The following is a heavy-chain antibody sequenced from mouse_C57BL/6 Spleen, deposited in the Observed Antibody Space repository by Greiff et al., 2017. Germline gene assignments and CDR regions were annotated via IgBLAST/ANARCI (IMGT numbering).Heavy chain of an antibody. V-gene: IGHV5-17*01. Sequence: EVKLVESGGGLVKPGGSLKLSCAASGFTFSDYGMHWVRQAPEKGPEWVAYISSGSSTIYYADTVKGRFTISRDNAKNTLFLQMTSLRSEDTAMYYCARDGREYFDYWGKGTTLTVSS. CDR1: GFTFSDYG. J-gene: IGHJ2*01. CDR3: ARDGREYFDY. CDR2: ISSGSSTI. D-gene: IGHD2-3*01.